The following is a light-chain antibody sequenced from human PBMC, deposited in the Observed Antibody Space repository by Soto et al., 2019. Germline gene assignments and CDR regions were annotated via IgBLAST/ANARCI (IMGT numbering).Light chain of an antibody. CDR1: DNYIGFANY. CDR3: SSFADGFNVV. CDR2: EVF. J-gene: IGLJ2*01. V-gene: IGLV2-8*01. Sequence: QSALTQPPSASGSPGQSVTITCSGTDNYIGFANYVSWYQQHPDEAPKLLIYEVFKRPSEVPARFSASKSGNTASLIVSALQPEDEAEYFCSSFADGFNVVFGGGTQLTVL.